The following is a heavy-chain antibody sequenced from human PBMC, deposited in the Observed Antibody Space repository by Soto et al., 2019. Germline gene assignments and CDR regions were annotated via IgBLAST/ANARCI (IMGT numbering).Heavy chain of an antibody. D-gene: IGHD3-22*01. Sequence: GGSLRLSCAASGFTSYDSGMHWIRQIPGKGLEWVSGIYWNSNRLGYADSVKGRFTTSRDNAKNSLYLQMNSLRAEDTAVYYCASNDYYHSSGDVGYWGQGTLVTVSS. CDR2: IYWNSNRL. CDR1: GFTSYDSG. V-gene: IGHV3-9*02. J-gene: IGHJ4*02. CDR3: ASNDYYHSSGDVGY.